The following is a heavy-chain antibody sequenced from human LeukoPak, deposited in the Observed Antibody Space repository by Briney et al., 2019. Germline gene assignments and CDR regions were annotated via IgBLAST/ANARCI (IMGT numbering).Heavy chain of an antibody. J-gene: IGHJ4*02. V-gene: IGHV3-21*01. Sequence: PGGSLRLSCAASGFTFSSYAMNWVRQAPGKGLEWVSYISSSTNYIYYADSVKGRFTISRDNAKNSLYLQMNSLRAEDTAVYYCARGGGWNNYWGKEPLVTVST. CDR3: ARGGGWNNY. D-gene: IGHD1/OR15-1a*01. CDR2: ISSSTNYI. CDR1: GFTFSSYA.